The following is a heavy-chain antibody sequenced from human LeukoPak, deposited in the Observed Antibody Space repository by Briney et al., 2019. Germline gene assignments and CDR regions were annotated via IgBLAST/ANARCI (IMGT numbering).Heavy chain of an antibody. J-gene: IGHJ5*02. V-gene: IGHV1-18*01. CDR1: GYNFTTYG. CDR2: ISTSDGYT. CDR3: VRDSTSRAGKPFDA. Sequence: ASVKVSCKASGYNFTTYGLSWVRQAPGQGLDWMGWISTSDGYTRYQQKFRGSVTMTTDTSTTTAYIDLRSLTSDDTAVYWCVRDSTSRAGKPFDAWGQGTLVIVSS.